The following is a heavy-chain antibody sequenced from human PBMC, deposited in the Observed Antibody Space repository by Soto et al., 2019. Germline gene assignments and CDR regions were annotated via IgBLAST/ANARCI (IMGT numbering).Heavy chain of an antibody. CDR2: IYYSGST. V-gene: IGHV4-59*01. D-gene: IGHD1-7*01. Sequence: SETLSLTCTVSGGSISRYYWSWIRQPPGKGLEWIGYIYYSGSTNYNPSLKSRVTISVDTSKNQFSLKLSSVTAADTAVYYCARARNWNYYSLGYYYYMDVWGKGTTVTVSS. J-gene: IGHJ6*03. CDR1: GGSISRYY. CDR3: ARARNWNYYSLGYYYYMDV.